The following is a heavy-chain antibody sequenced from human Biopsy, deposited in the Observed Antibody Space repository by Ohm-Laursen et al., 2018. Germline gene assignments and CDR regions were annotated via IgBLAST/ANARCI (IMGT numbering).Heavy chain of an antibody. CDR2: TSYSRDT. CDR3: AKHGSGWTGDDAFHI. D-gene: IGHD6-19*01. CDR1: GGSISGSS. J-gene: IGHJ3*02. V-gene: IGHV4-59*08. Sequence: GTLSLTCTVSGGSISGSSWSWIRQAPGKGLEWIGYTSYSRDTNYNPSLKSRITISVDTSKNQFSLKLTSVTAADTAVYYCAKHGSGWTGDDAFHIWGQGTMVTVSS.